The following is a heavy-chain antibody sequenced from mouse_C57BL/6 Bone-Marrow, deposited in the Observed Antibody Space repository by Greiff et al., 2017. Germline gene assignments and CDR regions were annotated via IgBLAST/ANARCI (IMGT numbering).Heavy chain of an antibody. D-gene: IGHD1-1*01. V-gene: IGHV5-4*01. Sequence: EVKLVESGGGLVKPGGSLKLSCAASGFTFSSYAMSWVRQTPEKRLEWVATISDGGSYTYYPDNVKGRFTISRDNARNNLYLQMSHLKSEDTAMYYGARDGDYYGSSYDYFDYWGQGTTLTVSS. CDR2: ISDGGSYT. CDR1: GFTFSSYA. J-gene: IGHJ2*01. CDR3: ARDGDYYGSSYDYFDY.